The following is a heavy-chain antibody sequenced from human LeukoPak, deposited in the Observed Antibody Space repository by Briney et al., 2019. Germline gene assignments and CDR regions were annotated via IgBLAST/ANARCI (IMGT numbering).Heavy chain of an antibody. D-gene: IGHD2-2*01. CDR2: ISGSGGST. Sequence: GGSLRLSCAASGFTFSSYAMSWVCQAPGKGLEWVSAISGSGGSTYYADSVKGRFTISRDNSKNTLYLQMNSLRAEDTAVYYCAKLLLGYCSSTSCRDYWGQGTLVTVSS. J-gene: IGHJ4*02. V-gene: IGHV3-23*01. CDR1: GFTFSSYA. CDR3: AKLLLGYCSSTSCRDY.